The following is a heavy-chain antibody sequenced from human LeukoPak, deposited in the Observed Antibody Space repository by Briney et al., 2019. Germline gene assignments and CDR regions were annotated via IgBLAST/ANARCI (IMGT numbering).Heavy chain of an antibody. Sequence: GGSLRLSCAASGFTFSSYAMSWVRQAPGKGLQWVSAISGSGGSIYYADSVKGRFTISRDNSKNTLYLQMNSLRAEDTAVYYCAKDPEKIAAAGIGYFQHWGQGTLVTVSS. CDR1: GFTFSSYA. CDR2: ISGSGGSI. J-gene: IGHJ1*01. V-gene: IGHV3-23*01. CDR3: AKDPEKIAAAGIGYFQH. D-gene: IGHD6-13*01.